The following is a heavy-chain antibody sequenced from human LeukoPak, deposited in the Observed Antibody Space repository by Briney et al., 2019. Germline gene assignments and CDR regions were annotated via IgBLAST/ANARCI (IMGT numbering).Heavy chain of an antibody. CDR1: GFTFSSYG. CDR2: ISYDGSNK. V-gene: IGHV3-30*18. CDR3: AKYSSYYDILTGLPGD. Sequence: GGSLRLSCAASGFTFSSYGMHWVRQAPGKGLEWVAVISYDGSNKYYADSVKGRFTISRDNSKNTLYLQMNSLRAEDTAVYYCAKYSSYYDILTGLPGDWGQGTLVTVSS. J-gene: IGHJ4*02. D-gene: IGHD3-9*01.